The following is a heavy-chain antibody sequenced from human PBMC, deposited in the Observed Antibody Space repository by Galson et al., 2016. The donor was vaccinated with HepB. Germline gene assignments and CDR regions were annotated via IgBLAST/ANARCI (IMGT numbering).Heavy chain of an antibody. CDR2: INSDGSST. Sequence: SLRLSCATSGFTFSSYWMHWVRQAPGKGLVWVSRINSDGSSTTYADSVKGRFTISRDNAKNTLYLQMNSLRAEDTAVYYCARGTQALPGSTFDIWGQGTMVTVSS. D-gene: IGHD3-10*01. CDR3: ARGTQALPGSTFDI. V-gene: IGHV3-74*01. J-gene: IGHJ3*02. CDR1: GFTFSSYW.